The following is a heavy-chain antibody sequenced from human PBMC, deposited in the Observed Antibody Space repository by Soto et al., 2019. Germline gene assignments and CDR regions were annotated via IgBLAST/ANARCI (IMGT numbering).Heavy chain of an antibody. CDR2: MNPNSGNT. D-gene: IGHD3-10*01. CDR1: GGTFSSYA. CDR3: AREHYGNSAWFDP. J-gene: IGHJ5*02. V-gene: IGHV1-8*02. Sequence: ASVKVSCKASGGTFSSYAINWVRQATGQGLEWMGWMNPNSGNTGYAQKFQGRVTMTRNTSISTAYMELSSLRSEDTAVYYCAREHYGNSAWFDPWGQGTLVTVS.